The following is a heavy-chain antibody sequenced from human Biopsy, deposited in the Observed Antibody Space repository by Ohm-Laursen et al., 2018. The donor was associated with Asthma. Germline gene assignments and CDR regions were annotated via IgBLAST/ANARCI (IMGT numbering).Heavy chain of an antibody. J-gene: IGHJ6*02. CDR3: ARGYSGSDRIVYYYSGLEV. D-gene: IGHD5-12*01. CDR1: GDSFSNYA. CDR2: LIPVLGTP. Sequence: SVKVSCKASGDSFSNYAISWVRQAPGQGLEWMGGLIPVLGTPDQAKMFEGRVTITADESTSTAYMELSSLSSEDTAVYYCARGYSGSDRIVYYYSGLEVWGQGTTVTVSS. V-gene: IGHV1-69*13.